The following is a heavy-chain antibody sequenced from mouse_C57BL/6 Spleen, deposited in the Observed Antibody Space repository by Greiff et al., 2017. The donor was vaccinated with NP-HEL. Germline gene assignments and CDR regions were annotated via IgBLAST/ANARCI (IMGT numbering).Heavy chain of an antibody. Sequence: EVQLQQSGPELVKPGASVKISCKASGYTFTDYYMNWVKQSHGKSLEWIGDINPNNGGTSYNQKFKGKATLTVDKSSSTAYMELRSLTSEDSAVYYCARERDDDGYYPDYWGQGTTLTVSS. CDR1: GYTFTDYY. V-gene: IGHV1-26*01. J-gene: IGHJ2*01. CDR3: ARERDDDGYYPDY. CDR2: INPNNGGT. D-gene: IGHD2-3*01.